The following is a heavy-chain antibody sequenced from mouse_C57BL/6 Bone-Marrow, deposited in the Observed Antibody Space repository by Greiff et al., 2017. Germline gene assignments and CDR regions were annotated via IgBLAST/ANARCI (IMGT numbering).Heavy chain of an antibody. CDR3: ASVYTTAVGYFDY. J-gene: IGHJ2*01. Sequence: EVQLVEPGGGLVKPGGSLKLSCAASGFTFSSYAMYWVRPTPEKGLEWVATISDGGSYTYYTDNVKGQFTISIDKAKNPPYMQMSHLKSADSAMYDGASVYTTAVGYFDYWGQGTTLTVSS. V-gene: IGHV5-4*01. CDR1: GFTFSSYA. D-gene: IGHD1-1*01. CDR2: ISDGGSYT.